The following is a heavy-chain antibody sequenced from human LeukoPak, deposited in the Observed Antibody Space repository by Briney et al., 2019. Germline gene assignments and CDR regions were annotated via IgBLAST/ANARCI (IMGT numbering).Heavy chain of an antibody. V-gene: IGHV4-38-2*01. CDR1: GYSISSGYY. CDR2: IYHSGST. J-gene: IGHJ4*02. Sequence: SETLSLTCAVSGYSISSGYYWGWIRPPPGKGLEWIGSIYHSGSTYYNPSLKSRVTISVDTSKNQFSLKLNSVTAADTAVYYCAAILVVPAAIDYWGQGTLVTVSS. CDR3: AAILVVPAAIDY. D-gene: IGHD2-2*02.